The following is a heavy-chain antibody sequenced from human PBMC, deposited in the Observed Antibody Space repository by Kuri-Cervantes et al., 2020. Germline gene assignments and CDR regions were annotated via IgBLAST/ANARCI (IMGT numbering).Heavy chain of an antibody. D-gene: IGHD6-13*01. J-gene: IGHJ4*02. CDR3: ARDLHIAAAGGDY. CDR1: GGTFSSYA. CDR2: IIPIFGTA. V-gene: IGHV1-69*13. Sequence: SVKVSCKASGGTFSSYAISWVRQAPGQGLEWMGGIIPIFGTANYAQKFQGRVTITADESTSTAYMELSGLRSEDTAVYYCARDLHIAAAGGDYWGQGTLVTVSS.